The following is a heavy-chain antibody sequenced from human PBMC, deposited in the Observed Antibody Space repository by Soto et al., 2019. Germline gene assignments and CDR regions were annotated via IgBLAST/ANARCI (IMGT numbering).Heavy chain of an antibody. D-gene: IGHD4-17*01. CDR3: TRHVDWPVTTYHYYYGMDV. Sequence: EVQLVESGGGLVQPGGSLKLSCAASGFTFSGSAMHWVRQASGKGLEWVGRIRSKANSYATAYAASVKGRFTISRDDSKNTAYLQMNSLKTEDTAVYYCTRHVDWPVTTYHYYYGMDVWGQGTTVTVSS. V-gene: IGHV3-73*02. CDR2: IRSKANSYAT. CDR1: GFTFSGSA. J-gene: IGHJ6*02.